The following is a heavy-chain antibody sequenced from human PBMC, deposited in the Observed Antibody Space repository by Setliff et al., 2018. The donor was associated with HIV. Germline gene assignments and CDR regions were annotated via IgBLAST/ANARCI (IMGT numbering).Heavy chain of an antibody. D-gene: IGHD4-17*01. CDR2: INTNNGNP. J-gene: IGHJ4*02. CDR3: ARDDYANTYLDF. V-gene: IGHV7-4-1*01. Sequence: ASVKVSCKASGYTFTDYGINWVRQAPGQGLEWMGWINTNNGNPMYAQGFTGRFVFSSDTSVRTAYLQIVGLKTEDTAVYFCARDDYANTYLDFWGPGTLVTVSS. CDR1: GYTFTDYG.